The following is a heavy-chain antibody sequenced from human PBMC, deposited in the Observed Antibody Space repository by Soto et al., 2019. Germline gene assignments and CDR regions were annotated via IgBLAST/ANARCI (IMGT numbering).Heavy chain of an antibody. V-gene: IGHV1-69*01. CDR3: AAPLAVATDCYGKDV. Sequence: ASVKVSCKASGGTLSSYAISWVRQAPGQGLEWMGGIIPIFGTANYAQKFQGRVTITADESTSTAYMELSSLRSEDTAVYYCAAPLAVATDCYGKDVWGQGTTVTVSS. D-gene: IGHD6-19*01. CDR2: IIPIFGTA. J-gene: IGHJ6*02. CDR1: GGTLSSYA.